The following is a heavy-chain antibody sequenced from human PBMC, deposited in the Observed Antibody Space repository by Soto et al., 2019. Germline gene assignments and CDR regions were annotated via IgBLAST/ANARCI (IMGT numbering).Heavy chain of an antibody. V-gene: IGHV4-39*01. Sequence: SETLSLTCTVSCGSISSSSYYWGWIRQPPGKGLEWIGSIYYSGSTYYNPSLKSRVTISVDTSKNQFSLKLSSVTAADTAVYYCVKVPQSITIFGVVIPYYYGMDVWGQGTTVTVSS. CDR1: CGSISSSSYY. J-gene: IGHJ6*02. D-gene: IGHD3-3*01. CDR3: VKVPQSITIFGVVIPYYYGMDV. CDR2: IYYSGST.